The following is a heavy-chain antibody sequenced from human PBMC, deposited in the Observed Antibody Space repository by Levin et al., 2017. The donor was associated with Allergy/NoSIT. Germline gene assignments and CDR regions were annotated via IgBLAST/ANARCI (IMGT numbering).Heavy chain of an antibody. CDR3: ASLGFVWQWLSTYDV. CDR1: GGSITSSRYY. J-gene: IGHJ6*04. V-gene: IGHV4-39*01. CDR2: IYYDGST. D-gene: IGHD6-19*01. Sequence: SETLSLTCSVSGGSITSSRYYWGWIRQPPGKGLQWIGTIYYDGSTYYNPSLKSRATVSVDTSKNQFSLKVTSVTAADTAVYYCASLGFVWQWLSTYDVWGKGTTVIVSS.